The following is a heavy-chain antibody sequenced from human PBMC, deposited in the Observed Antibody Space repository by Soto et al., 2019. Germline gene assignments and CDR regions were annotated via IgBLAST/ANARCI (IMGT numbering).Heavy chain of an antibody. D-gene: IGHD3-16*01. Sequence: GGSLRLSCAASGFTFSDYYMSWIRQAPGKGLEWVSYISSSGSTIYYADSVKGRFTIPRDNAKNTLSLQMNSLRVEDSAVYYCVPRKGDPFTWGPGTLVTVSS. CDR2: ISSSGSTI. CDR1: GFTFSDYY. V-gene: IGHV3-11*01. J-gene: IGHJ4*02. CDR3: VPRKGDPFT.